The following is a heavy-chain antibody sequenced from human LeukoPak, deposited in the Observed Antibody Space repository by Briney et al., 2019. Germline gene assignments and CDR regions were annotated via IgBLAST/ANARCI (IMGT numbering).Heavy chain of an antibody. CDR3: AELGITMIGGV. CDR1: GFTFSSYS. CDR2: ISSSGSTI. J-gene: IGHJ6*04. Sequence: GGSLRLSCAASGFTFSSYSMNWVRQAPGKGLEWVSYISSSGSTIYYADSVKGRFTISRDNAKNSLYLQMNSLRAEGTAVYYCAELGITMIGGVWGKGTTVTISS. D-gene: IGHD3-10*02. V-gene: IGHV3-48*04.